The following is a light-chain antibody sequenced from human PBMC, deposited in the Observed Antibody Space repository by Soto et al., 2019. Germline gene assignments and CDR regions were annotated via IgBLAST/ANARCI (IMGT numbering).Light chain of an antibody. J-gene: IGKJ1*01. CDR3: QQYGRT. CDR1: QSVSSY. Sequence: EIVLTQSPATLSLSPGERATLSCRASQSVSSYLVWYQQRSGQAPRLLIYDASNRATGIPARFSGSGSGTDFTLTISSLEPEDFAVYYCQQYGRTFGQGTKVEIK. CDR2: DAS. V-gene: IGKV3-11*01.